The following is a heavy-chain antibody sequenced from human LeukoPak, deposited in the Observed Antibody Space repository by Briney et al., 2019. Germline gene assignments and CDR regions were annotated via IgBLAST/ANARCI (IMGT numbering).Heavy chain of an antibody. CDR2: ISYDGSNK. Sequence: GGSLGLSCAASGFTFSNYAMHWVRQAPGKGLEWVAFISYDGSNKYYADSVKGRFTISRDNSKNTLYLQVNSLRAEDTAVYHCATTARKYSGAFYYFDYWGQGTLVTVSS. V-gene: IGHV3-30-3*01. J-gene: IGHJ4*02. CDR3: ATTARKYSGAFYYFDY. CDR1: GFTFSNYA. D-gene: IGHD1-26*01.